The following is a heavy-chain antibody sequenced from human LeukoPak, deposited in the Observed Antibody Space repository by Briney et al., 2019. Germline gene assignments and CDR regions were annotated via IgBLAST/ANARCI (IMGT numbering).Heavy chain of an antibody. CDR2: IYSGGST. CDR3: AKGGGFGKYYFDY. D-gene: IGHD3-16*01. CDR1: GFTLSSNY. Sequence: GGSLRLSCAASGFTLSSNYVGWVRQAPGKGLEWVSHIYSGGSTYHADSVKGRFTISRDTSEIMVFLQMNSLRAEDTAVYYCAKGGGFGKYYFDYWGQGTLVTVSS. J-gene: IGHJ4*02. V-gene: IGHV3-66*01.